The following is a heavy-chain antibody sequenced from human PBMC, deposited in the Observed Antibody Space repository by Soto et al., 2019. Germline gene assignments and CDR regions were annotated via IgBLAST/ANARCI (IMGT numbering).Heavy chain of an antibody. CDR2: MHANTGLT. CDR1: GSTFSTLD. CDR3: ARYIFGPGFIS. Sequence: QVQLVQSGAEVKKPGASVKVSCKASGSTFSTLDLNWVRQAPGQGLDWMGWMHANTGLTGHAQKFQGRLSMTRDTCLSTAYMALSSLRADATAVCYCARYIFGPGFISWGQGPVVTVSS. D-gene: IGHD3-3*02. V-gene: IGHV1-8*01. J-gene: IGHJ4*02.